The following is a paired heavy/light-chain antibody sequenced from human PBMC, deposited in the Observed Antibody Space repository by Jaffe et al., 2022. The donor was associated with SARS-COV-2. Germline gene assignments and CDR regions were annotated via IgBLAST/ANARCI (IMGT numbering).Heavy chain of an antibody. D-gene: IGHD3-3*01. CDR3: AKDSSWGGYDFWSGYWAPIMNYYYGMDV. CDR1: GFTFSSYA. CDR2: ISGSGGST. V-gene: IGHV3-23*01. Sequence: EVQLLESGGGLVQPGGSLRLSCAASGFTFSSYAMSWVRQAPGKGLEWVSAISGSGGSTYYADSVKGRFTISRDNSKNTLYLQMNSLRAEDTAVYYCAKDSSWGGYDFWSGYWAPIMNYYYGMDVWGQGTTVTVSS. J-gene: IGHJ6*02.
Light chain of an antibody. CDR2: GKN. CDR1: SLRSYY. J-gene: IGLJ2*01. V-gene: IGLV3-19*01. CDR3: NSRDSSGNHSFVV. Sequence: SSELTQDPAVSVALGQTVRITCQGDSLRSYYASWYQQKPGQAPVLVIYGKNNRPSGIPDRFSGSSSGNTASLTITGAQAEDEADYYCNSRDSSGNHSFVVFGGGTKLTVL.